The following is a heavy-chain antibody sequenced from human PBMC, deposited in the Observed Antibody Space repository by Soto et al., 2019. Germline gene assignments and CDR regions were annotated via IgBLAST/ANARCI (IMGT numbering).Heavy chain of an antibody. V-gene: IGHV3-20*01. CDR3: ARDRTQDYDFWSKSIYYMDV. Sequence: GGSLRLSCAASGFTFDDYGMSWVRQAPGKGLEWVSGINWNGGSTGYADSVKGRFTISRDNAKNSLYLQMNSLRAEDTALYHCARDRTQDYDFWSKSIYYMDVWGKGTTVTVSS. D-gene: IGHD3-3*01. CDR2: INWNGGST. CDR1: GFTFDDYG. J-gene: IGHJ6*03.